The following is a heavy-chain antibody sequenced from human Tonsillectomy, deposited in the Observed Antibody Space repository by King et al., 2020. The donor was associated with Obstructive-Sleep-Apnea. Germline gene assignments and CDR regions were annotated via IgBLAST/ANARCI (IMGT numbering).Heavy chain of an antibody. CDR1: GFTFSSYA. CDR2: ISFDGSNK. D-gene: IGHD5-24*01. J-gene: IGHJ4*01. CDR3: AASLEMATILGGFDY. Sequence: VQLVESGGGVVQPGRSLRLSCAASGFTFSSYAMHWVRQAPGKGLEWVAAISFDGSNKYYADSVKGRFTISRDNSKNTLYLQMNSLIAEDTALYYCAASLEMATILGGFDYWGQGTLAT. V-gene: IGHV3-30*04.